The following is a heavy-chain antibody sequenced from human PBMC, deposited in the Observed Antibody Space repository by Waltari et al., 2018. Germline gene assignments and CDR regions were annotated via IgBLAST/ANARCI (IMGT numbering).Heavy chain of an antibody. CDR2: ISSSSSTI. J-gene: IGHJ3*02. CDR1: GFTFSSYS. D-gene: IGHD6-13*01. CDR3: ARDPYSSSWYSAFDI. Sequence: EVQLVESGGGLVQPGGSLRLSCAASGFTFSSYSMNWVRQAPGKGLEWVSYISSSSSTIYYADSVKGRFTISRDNAKNSLYLQMNSLRAEDTAVYYCARDPYSSSWYSAFDIWGQGTMVTVSS. V-gene: IGHV3-48*01.